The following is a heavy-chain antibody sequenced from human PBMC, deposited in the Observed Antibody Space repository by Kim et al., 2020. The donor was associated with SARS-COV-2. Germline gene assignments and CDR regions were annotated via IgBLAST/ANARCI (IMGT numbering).Heavy chain of an antibody. J-gene: IGHJ6*03. CDR1: GFTFDDYA. V-gene: IGHV3-9*01. CDR2: ISWNSGSI. D-gene: IGHD6-6*01. Sequence: GGSLRLSCAASGFTFDDYAMHWVRQAPGKGLEWVSGISWNSGSIGYADSVKGRFTISRDNAKNSLYLQMNSLRAEDTALYYCAKEGSSSSLDDYYYYMDVWGKGTTVTVSS. CDR3: AKEGSSSSLDDYYYYMDV.